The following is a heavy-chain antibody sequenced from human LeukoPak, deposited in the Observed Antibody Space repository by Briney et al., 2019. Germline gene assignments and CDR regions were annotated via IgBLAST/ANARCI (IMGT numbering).Heavy chain of an antibody. CDR2: ISYDGTSK. V-gene: IGHV3-30*18. J-gene: IGHJ4*02. Sequence: PGGSLRLSCAASGFSFSAYGMHWVRQAPGKGLEWVAVISYDGTSKYYADSVKGRFSVSRDDSTNTLYLQMNSLRPEDTAVFFCAKPGEGGLHYFDSWGQGTLVTVSP. D-gene: IGHD2-15*01. CDR1: GFSFSAYG. CDR3: AKPGEGGLHYFDS.